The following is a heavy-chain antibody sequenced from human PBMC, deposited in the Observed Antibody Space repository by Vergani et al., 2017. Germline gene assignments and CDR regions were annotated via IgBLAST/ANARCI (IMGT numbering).Heavy chain of an antibody. CDR2: IIPIFGTA. CDR1: GGTFGSYA. Sequence: QVQLVQSGAEVKKPGSSVKVSCKASGGTFGSYAITWVRQAPGQGLEWMGGIIPIFGTANYAQKFQGRVSITADESTSTAYMELSSLRSDDTAVYYCARGRFPGLERTYDYWGQGTLVTVSS. J-gene: IGHJ4*02. V-gene: IGHV1-69*01. D-gene: IGHD1-1*01. CDR3: ARGRFPGLERTYDY.